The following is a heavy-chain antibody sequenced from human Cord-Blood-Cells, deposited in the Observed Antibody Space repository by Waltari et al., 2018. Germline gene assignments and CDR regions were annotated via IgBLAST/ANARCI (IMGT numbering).Heavy chain of an antibody. CDR1: GYTLTELS. D-gene: IGHD5-18*01. Sequence: QVQLVQSGAEVKKPGASVKVSCKVSGYTLTELSMPWVRQAPGNGLEWMGGFDPEDGETIYAQKFQGRVTMTEDTSTDTAYMELSSLRSEDTAVYYCATDKALVDTAMVPDAFDIWGQGTMVTVSS. J-gene: IGHJ3*02. CDR3: ATDKALVDTAMVPDAFDI. CDR2: FDPEDGET. V-gene: IGHV1-24*01.